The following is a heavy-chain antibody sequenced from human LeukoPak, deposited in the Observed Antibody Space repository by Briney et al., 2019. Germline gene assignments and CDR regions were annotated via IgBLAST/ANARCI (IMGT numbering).Heavy chain of an antibody. CDR3: AKSHYYDSSGYYNWFDP. CDR2: ISWNSGSI. CDR1: GFTFDDYA. Sequence: PGGSLRLSCAASGFTFDDYAMHWVRQAPGKGLEWVSGISWNSGSIGYADSVKGRFTISRDNAKNSLYLQMNSLRAEDTALYYCAKSHYYDSSGYYNWFDPWGQGTLVTVPS. D-gene: IGHD3-22*01. V-gene: IGHV3-9*01. J-gene: IGHJ5*02.